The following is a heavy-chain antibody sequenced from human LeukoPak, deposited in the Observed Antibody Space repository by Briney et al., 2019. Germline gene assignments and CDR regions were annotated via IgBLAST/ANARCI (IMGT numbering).Heavy chain of an antibody. V-gene: IGHV1-69*04. CDR2: IIPILGIA. J-gene: IGHJ5*02. CDR3: ARDPDDYGDYAAGWFDP. D-gene: IGHD4-17*01. CDR1: GGTFSSYA. Sequence: SVKVSCKASGGTFSSYAISWVRQAPGQGLEWMGRIIPILGIANYAQKFQGRVTITADKSTSTAYMELSSLRSEDTAVYYCARDPDDYGDYAAGWFDPWGQGTLVTVSS.